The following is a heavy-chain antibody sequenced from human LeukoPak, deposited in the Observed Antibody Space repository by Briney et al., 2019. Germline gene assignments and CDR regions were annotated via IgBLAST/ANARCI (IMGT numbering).Heavy chain of an antibody. CDR1: GGSISSGSYY. D-gene: IGHD2-2*02. Sequence: PSQTLSLTCTVSGGSISSGSYYWSWIRQPAGKGLEWIGRIYTSGSTNYNPSLKSRVTISVDTSKNQFSLKLSSVTAADTAVYYCARDLCSSTSCYTRHFDYWGQGTLVTVSS. J-gene: IGHJ4*02. CDR3: ARDLCSSTSCYTRHFDY. V-gene: IGHV4-61*02. CDR2: IYTSGST.